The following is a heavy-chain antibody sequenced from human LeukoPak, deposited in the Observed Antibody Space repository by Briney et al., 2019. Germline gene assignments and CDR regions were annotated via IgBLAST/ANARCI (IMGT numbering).Heavy chain of an antibody. V-gene: IGHV4-39*01. CDR3: ARHSRNCSGGYCYLYY. D-gene: IGHD2-15*01. Sequence: SETLSLTCSVSGGSISSDSSYWGWTRQPPGKGLEWIGSIYSGGTTYYNPSLKSRVTISVDTSKNQFSLKLTSVAAADAAAYYCARHSRNCSGGYCYLYYWGQGTLVTVSS. CDR1: GGSISSDSSY. CDR2: IYSGGTT. J-gene: IGHJ4*02.